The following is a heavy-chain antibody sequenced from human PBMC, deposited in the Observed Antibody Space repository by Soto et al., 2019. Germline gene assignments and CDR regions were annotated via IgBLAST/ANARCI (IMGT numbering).Heavy chain of an antibody. Sequence: QITLKESGPTLVKPTQTLTLTCTFSGFSLSTSGVGVGWIRQPPGKALEWLALIYWDDDKRYSPSLKSRLTITKDTSKNQVVLTMTNMDPVDTATYYCAHRRADTVATLLFAYWGQGTLVTVSS. V-gene: IGHV2-5*02. D-gene: IGHD5-12*01. CDR3: AHRRADTVATLLFAY. CDR2: IYWDDDK. J-gene: IGHJ4*02. CDR1: GFSLSTSGVG.